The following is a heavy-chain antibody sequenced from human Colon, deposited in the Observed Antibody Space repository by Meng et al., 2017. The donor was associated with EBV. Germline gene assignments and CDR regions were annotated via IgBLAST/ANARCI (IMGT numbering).Heavy chain of an antibody. J-gene: IGHJ4*02. Sequence: VGVLESGGGLGPPGGSLRLSCAVSGFTFISHTMSWVRQAPGKGLEWVSGISGGGDNIYYADSVKGRFTISRDNSKNTVDLQMNSLRAEDTAVYYCVPSPGGQGTLVTVSS. D-gene: IGHD1-14*01. V-gene: IGHV3-23*01. CDR3: VPSP. CDR2: ISGGGDNI. CDR1: GFTFISHT.